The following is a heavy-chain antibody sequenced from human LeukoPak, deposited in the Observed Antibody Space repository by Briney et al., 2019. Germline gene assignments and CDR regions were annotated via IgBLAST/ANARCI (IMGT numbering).Heavy chain of an antibody. J-gene: IGHJ4*02. CDR3: ARETVDIVATVGLDY. CDR1: GFTFSSYW. CDR2: IKQDGSEK. D-gene: IGHD5-12*01. V-gene: IGHV3-7*01. Sequence: GGSLRLSCAASGFTFSSYWMSWVRQAPGKGLEWVANIKQDGSEKYYVDSVKGRFTISRDNAKNSLYLQMNSLRAEDTAVYYCARETVDIVATVGLDYWGQGTLVTVSS.